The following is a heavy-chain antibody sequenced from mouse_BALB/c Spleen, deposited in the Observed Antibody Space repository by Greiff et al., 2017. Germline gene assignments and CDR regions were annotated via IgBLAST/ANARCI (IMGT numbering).Heavy chain of an antibody. J-gene: IGHJ3*01. CDR3: ARSSGDLAWFAY. CDR1: GFTFSSFG. D-gene: IGHD3-2*02. V-gene: IGHV5-17*02. CDR2: ISSGSSTI. Sequence: EVQVVESGGGLVQPGGSRKLSCAASGFTFSSFGMHWVRQAPEKGLEWVAYISSGSSTIYYADTVKGRFTISRDNPKNTLFLQMTSLRSEDTAMYYCARSSGDLAWFAYWGQGTLVTVSA.